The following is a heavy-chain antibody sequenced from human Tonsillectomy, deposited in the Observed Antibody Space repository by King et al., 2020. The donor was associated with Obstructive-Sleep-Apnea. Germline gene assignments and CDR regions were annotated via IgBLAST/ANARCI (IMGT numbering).Heavy chain of an antibody. CDR1: GGTFSSYA. J-gene: IGHJ6*02. V-gene: IGHV1-69*01. D-gene: IGHD2-15*01. Sequence: QLVQSGAEVKKPGSSVKVSCKASGGTFSSYAISWVRQAPGQGLEWMGGIIPLFGTANYAQKFKGRVTITADESTSTAYMELGSLRSEYTAVYYCARGFPRAVVVVAAMSYYYGMDVWGQGTTVTVSS. CDR2: IIPLFGTA. CDR3: ARGFPRAVVVVAAMSYYYGMDV.